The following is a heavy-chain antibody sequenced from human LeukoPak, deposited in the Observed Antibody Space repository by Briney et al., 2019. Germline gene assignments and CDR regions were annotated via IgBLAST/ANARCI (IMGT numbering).Heavy chain of an antibody. Sequence: GGSVRVSCKTSGYTFTGNYLHWVRQAPGQGLEWMGWINPNSGSTHHAQKFQGRVTMTRDTSISTAYMELSGLRSDDTALYYCARGAYYGMDDWGPGTTVSVSS. CDR1: GYTFTGNY. CDR3: ARGAYYGMDD. V-gene: IGHV1-2*02. CDR2: INPNSGST. J-gene: IGHJ6*02.